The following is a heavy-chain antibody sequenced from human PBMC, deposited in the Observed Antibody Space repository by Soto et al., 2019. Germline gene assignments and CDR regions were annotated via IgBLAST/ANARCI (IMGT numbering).Heavy chain of an antibody. D-gene: IGHD2-2*01. CDR3: ERDRIVVVPARGNYYYYGMDV. J-gene: IGHJ6*02. Sequence: SVKVSCKASGGTFSSYAISWVRQAPGQGLEWMGGIIPIFGTANYAQKFQGRVTITADESTSTAYMELSSLRSEDTAVYYCERDRIVVVPARGNYYYYGMDVWG. CDR2: IIPIFGTA. V-gene: IGHV1-69*13. CDR1: GGTFSSYA.